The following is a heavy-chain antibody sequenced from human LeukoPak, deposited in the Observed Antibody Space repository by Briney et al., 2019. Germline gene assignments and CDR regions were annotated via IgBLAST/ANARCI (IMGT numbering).Heavy chain of an antibody. CDR1: GYSISIGYY. D-gene: IGHD1-26*01. J-gene: IGHJ4*02. CDR2: MYHSGST. CDR3: ARDSVYSGSSLDY. Sequence: SETLSLTCTVSGYSISIGYYWGWIRQSPGKGLEWIATMYHSGSTYYNPSLKSRVTISVDTSKNQFSLKLSSVTAADTAVYYCARDSVYSGSSLDYWGQGALVTVSS. V-gene: IGHV4-38-2*02.